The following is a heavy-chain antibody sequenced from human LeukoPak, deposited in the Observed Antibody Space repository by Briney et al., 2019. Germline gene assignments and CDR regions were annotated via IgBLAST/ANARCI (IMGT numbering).Heavy chain of an antibody. CDR1: GYSFGAYW. Sequence: GESLMISCKASGYSFGAYWIGWVRQMPGKGLEWMGMLYPGDSDTIYSPSFQGQVTISADSSINTAYLQWSSLKASDTAIYCCARHVGDCTSSPGDTGLLDYGAQGTVFTVSS. V-gene: IGHV5-51*01. CDR3: ARHVGDCTSSPGDTGLLDY. J-gene: IGHJ4*02. CDR2: LYPGDSDT. D-gene: IGHD3-10*01.